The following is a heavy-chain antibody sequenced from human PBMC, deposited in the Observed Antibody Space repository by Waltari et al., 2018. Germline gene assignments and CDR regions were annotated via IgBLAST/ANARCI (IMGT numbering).Heavy chain of an antibody. CDR1: GGTFSSYA. D-gene: IGHD6-6*01. J-gene: IGHJ6*03. Sequence: QVQLVQSGAEVKKPGSSVKVSCKASGGTFSSYAISWVRPAPGQGLEWMGGIIPILGIANYAQKFQGRVTITADKSTSTAYMELSSLRSEDTAVYYCARARQQLVSYYYMDVWGKGTTVTVSS. V-gene: IGHV1-69*10. CDR3: ARARQQLVSYYYMDV. CDR2: IIPILGIA.